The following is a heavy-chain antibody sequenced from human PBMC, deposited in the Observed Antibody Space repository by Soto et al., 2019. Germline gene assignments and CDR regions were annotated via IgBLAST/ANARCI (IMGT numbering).Heavy chain of an antibody. V-gene: IGHV6-1*01. J-gene: IGHJ5*02. CDR3: AKGDNLGPKTGYAFDP. CDR1: GDSVSSNTAS. Sequence: ETLSLTCAISGDSVSSNTASWNWIRQSPSRGLEWLGRTYFRSKWYNDYAVSVKSRIIINPDTSNNQFSLQLNSVTPEDTAVYFCAKGDNLGPKTGYAFDPWGQGIMVTVSS. CDR2: TYFRSKWYN. D-gene: IGHD5-12*01.